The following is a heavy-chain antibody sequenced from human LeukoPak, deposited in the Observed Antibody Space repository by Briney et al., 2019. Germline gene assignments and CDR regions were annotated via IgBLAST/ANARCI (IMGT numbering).Heavy chain of an antibody. CDR2: FYSGGST. J-gene: IGHJ4*02. CDR3: AIGGSRIVVVPTYYFDY. D-gene: IGHD3-22*01. V-gene: IGHV3-53*01. CDR1: GFTVSDNF. Sequence: PGGSLRLSCAASGFTVSDNFLSWVRQAPGKGLEWVSVFYSGGSTSYADSVKGRFTASRDNSKNTLYLQMNSLRAEDTAVYYCAIGGSRIVVVPTYYFDYWGQGTLVTVSS.